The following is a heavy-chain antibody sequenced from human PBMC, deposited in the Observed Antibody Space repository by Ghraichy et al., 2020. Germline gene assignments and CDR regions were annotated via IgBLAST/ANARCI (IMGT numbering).Heavy chain of an antibody. V-gene: IGHV3-33*06. CDR3: AKDVTGGSGRGGFDP. J-gene: IGHJ5*02. Sequence: GGSLRLSCAASGFNFRSYGMHWVRQAPGKGLEWVAVIWYGESKKDYADSVKGRFTISRDNSKNTVYLHMGNMRDDDTAVYYCAKDVTGGSGRGGFDPWGQGTLVAVSS. D-gene: IGHD6-25*01. CDR1: GFNFRSYG. CDR2: IWYGESKK.